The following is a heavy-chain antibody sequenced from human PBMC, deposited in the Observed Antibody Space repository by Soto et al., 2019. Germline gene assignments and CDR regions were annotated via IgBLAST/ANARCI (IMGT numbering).Heavy chain of an antibody. D-gene: IGHD3-16*01. V-gene: IGHV4-39*01. CDR3: ARPAAPAYVGYGMDV. Sequence: QLQLQESGPGLVKPSETLSLTCTVSGGSISSRGYFWAWIRQPPGKGLEWIGSIYHDGSAYYNPSLKSRVTISVDTSNNQFSLKLSSVTDADTAVYYCARPAAPAYVGYGMDVWGQGTTVTASS. CDR2: IYHDGSA. J-gene: IGHJ6*02. CDR1: GGSISSRGYF.